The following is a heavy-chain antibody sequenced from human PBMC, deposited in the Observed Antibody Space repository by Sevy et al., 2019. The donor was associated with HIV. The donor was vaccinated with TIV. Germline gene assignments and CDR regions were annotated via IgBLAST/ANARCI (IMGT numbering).Heavy chain of an antibody. D-gene: IGHD3-9*01. CDR1: GFTFNAYD. V-gene: IGHV3-30*18. CDR3: AKDLYYDILTGDATDAFDM. J-gene: IGHJ3*02. CDR2: ISYDGGKK. Sequence: GGSLRLSCAVSGFTFNAYDMHWVRQAPGKGLEYMALISYDGGKKYYADSVKGRFTISRDNSGNTLYLEMNNLRAEDTAVYYCAKDLYYDILTGDATDAFDMWGQGTMVTVSS.